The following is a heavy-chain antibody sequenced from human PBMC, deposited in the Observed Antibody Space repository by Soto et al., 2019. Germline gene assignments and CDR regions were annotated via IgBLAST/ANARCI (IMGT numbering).Heavy chain of an antibody. V-gene: IGHV3-33*01. CDR3: ARDGEAVAGDY. CDR1: GFTFSSYG. J-gene: IGHJ4*02. CDR2: IWYDGSNK. Sequence: GGSLRLSCAASGFTFSSYGMHWARQAPGKGLEWVAVIWYDGSNKYYADSVKGRFTISRDNSKNTLYLQMNSLRAEDTAVYYCARDGEAVAGDYWGQGTLVTVSS. D-gene: IGHD6-19*01.